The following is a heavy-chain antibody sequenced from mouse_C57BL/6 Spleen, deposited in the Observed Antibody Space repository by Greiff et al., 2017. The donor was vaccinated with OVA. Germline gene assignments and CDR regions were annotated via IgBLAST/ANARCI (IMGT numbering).Heavy chain of an antibody. V-gene: IGHV5-17*01. CDR3: AMLYYYGSSGYFDV. Sequence: EVKVVESGGGLVKPGGSLKLSCAASGFTFSDYGMHWVRQAPEKGLEWVAYISSGSSTIYYADTVKGRFTISRDNAKNTLFLQMTSLRSEDTALYYCAMLYYYGSSGYFDVWGTGTTVTVSS. D-gene: IGHD1-1*01. CDR1: GFTFSDYG. J-gene: IGHJ1*03. CDR2: ISSGSSTI.